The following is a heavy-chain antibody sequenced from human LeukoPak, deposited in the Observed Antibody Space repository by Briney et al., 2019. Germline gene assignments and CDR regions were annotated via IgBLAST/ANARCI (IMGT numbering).Heavy chain of an antibody. CDR3: ARRNEGCSSTSCPLRDAFDI. CDR2: IYYSGST. CDR1: GGSISSSSYY. V-gene: IGHV4-39*01. D-gene: IGHD2-2*01. Sequence: SETLSLTCTVSGGSISSSSYYWGWIRQPPGKGLGWIGSIYYSGSTYYNPSLKSRVTISVDTSKNQFSLKLSSVTAADTAVYYCARRNEGCSSTSCPLRDAFDIWGQGTMVTVSS. J-gene: IGHJ3*02.